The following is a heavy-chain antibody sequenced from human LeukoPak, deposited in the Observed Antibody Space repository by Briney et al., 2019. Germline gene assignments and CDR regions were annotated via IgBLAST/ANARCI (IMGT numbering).Heavy chain of an antibody. CDR1: GGSISSSSYY. D-gene: IGHD1-26*01. Sequence: PSETLSLAXTVSGGSISSSSYYWGWIRQPPGKGLEWIGSIYYSGSTYYNPSLKSRVTISVDTSKNQLSLKLSSLTAADTAVYYCARHEYSGSYYGLSWFDPWGQGTLVTVSS. J-gene: IGHJ5*02. CDR3: ARHEYSGSYYGLSWFDP. V-gene: IGHV4-39*01. CDR2: IYYSGST.